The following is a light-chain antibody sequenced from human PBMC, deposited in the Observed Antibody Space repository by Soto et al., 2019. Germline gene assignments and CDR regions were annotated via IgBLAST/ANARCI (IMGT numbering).Light chain of an antibody. V-gene: IGLV2-14*03. CDR2: DVG. Sequence: QSALAQPASVSGSPGQSITISCTGTRCDIGNYNFVSWYQHHPGKAPKLIIYDVGSRPSGVSNRFSGSKSGNTASLAISGLQAEDEADYYCCSYTGDHPRFYVSGTGTKVTVL. CDR1: RCDIGNYNF. CDR3: CSYTGDHPRFYV. J-gene: IGLJ1*01.